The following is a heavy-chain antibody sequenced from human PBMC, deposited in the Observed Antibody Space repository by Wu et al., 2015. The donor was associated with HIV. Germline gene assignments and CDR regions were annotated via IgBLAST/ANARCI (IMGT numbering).Heavy chain of an antibody. CDR2: IIPIFGTA. CDR3: ARDYDILTGYQDYYYYYGMDV. V-gene: IGHV1-69*13. J-gene: IGHJ6*02. CDR1: GGTFSSYA. D-gene: IGHD3-9*01. Sequence: QVQLVQSGAEVKKPGSSVKVSCKASGGTFSSYAISWVRQAPGQGLEWMGRIIPIFGTANYAQKFQGRVTITADESTSTAYMELSSLRSEDTAVYYCARDYDILTGYQDYYYYYGMDVWGQGTTVTVSS.